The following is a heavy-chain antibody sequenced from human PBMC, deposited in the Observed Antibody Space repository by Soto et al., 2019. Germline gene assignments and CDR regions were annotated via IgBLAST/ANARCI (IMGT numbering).Heavy chain of an antibody. CDR3: AREMPYYYDSSGYYYDSFLYYYYYGMDV. D-gene: IGHD3-22*01. J-gene: IGHJ6*02. CDR2: ISAYNGNT. Sequence: GASVKVSCKASGYTFTSYGISWVRQAPGQGLEWMGWISAYNGNTNYAQKLQGRVTMTTDTSTSTAYMELRSLRSDDTAVYYCAREMPYYYDSSGYYYDSFLYYYYYGMDVWGQGTTVTVSS. CDR1: GYTFTSYG. V-gene: IGHV1-18*01.